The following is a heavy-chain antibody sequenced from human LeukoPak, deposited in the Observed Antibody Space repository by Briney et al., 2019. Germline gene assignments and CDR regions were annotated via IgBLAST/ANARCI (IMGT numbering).Heavy chain of an antibody. V-gene: IGHV3-15*01. Sequence: GGSLRLSCAASGFTFSNAWMSWVRQAPGKGLEWVGRIKSKTDGGTTDYAAPVKGRFTISRDDSKNTLYLQMNSLKTEDTAVYYCTTGGSSSWYFAFDIWGQGTMVTVSS. CDR3: TTGGSSSWYFAFDI. CDR1: GFTFSNAW. D-gene: IGHD6-13*01. CDR2: IKSKTDGGTT. J-gene: IGHJ3*02.